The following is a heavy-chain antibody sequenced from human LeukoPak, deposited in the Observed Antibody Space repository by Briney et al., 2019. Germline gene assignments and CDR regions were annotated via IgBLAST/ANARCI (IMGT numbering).Heavy chain of an antibody. Sequence: PSETLSLTCTVSGGSISSSSYYWGWLRQPPGKGLEWIGSIYHSGSTYYNPSLKSRVTIAVETSKNQFSLKLSSVTAADKAVYYCARDQVYGYSGLWNWFDPWGQGTLVTVSS. D-gene: IGHD3-10*01. CDR3: ARDQVYGYSGLWNWFDP. V-gene: IGHV4-39*07. J-gene: IGHJ5*02. CDR2: IYHSGST. CDR1: GGSISSSSYY.